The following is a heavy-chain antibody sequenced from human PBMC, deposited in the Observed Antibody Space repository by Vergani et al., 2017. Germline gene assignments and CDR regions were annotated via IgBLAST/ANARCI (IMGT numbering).Heavy chain of an antibody. CDR2: IKSKTDGGTT. V-gene: IGHV3-15*01. CDR3: AKGTSLQLSSTIRFDN. D-gene: IGHD1-1*01. J-gene: IGHJ4*02. Sequence: EVQLVESGGGLVKPGGSLRLSCAASGFTFSNAWMSWVRQAPGKGLEWVGRIKSKTDGGTTDYAAPVKGRFTISRDNSKNTLYLQMNSLRAEDTAVYYCAKGTSLQLSSTIRFDNWGQGTLVTVSS. CDR1: GFTFSNAW.